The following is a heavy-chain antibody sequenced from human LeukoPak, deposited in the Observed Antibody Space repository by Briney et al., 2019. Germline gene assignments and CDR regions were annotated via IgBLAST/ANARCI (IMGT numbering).Heavy chain of an antibody. CDR3: ARVGTVSYEFDY. CDR1: GYTFTGYY. J-gene: IGHJ4*02. Sequence: ASVKVSCKASGYTFTGYYMHWVRQAPGQGLEWMGWINPNSGNTGYAQKFQGRVTITRNTSISTAYMELSSLRSEDTAVYYCARVGTVSYEFDYWGRGTLVTVSS. D-gene: IGHD1-26*01. CDR2: INPNSGNT. V-gene: IGHV1-8*03.